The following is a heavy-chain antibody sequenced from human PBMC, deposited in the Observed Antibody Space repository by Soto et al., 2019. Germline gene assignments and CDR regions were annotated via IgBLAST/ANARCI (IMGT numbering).Heavy chain of an antibody. J-gene: IGHJ6*02. CDR1: GFTFSVHS. V-gene: IGHV3-48*02. Sequence: GGSLRLSCAASGFTFSVHSMNWVRRAPGKGLEWVSYISSTSSARYYAHSVRGRFTISRDNVKYSLYLQMNSLTDEDTAVYYCARDSDIYYGMDVWGQGTTVTVSS. CDR3: ARDSDIYYGMDV. D-gene: IGHD3-9*01. CDR2: ISSTSSAR.